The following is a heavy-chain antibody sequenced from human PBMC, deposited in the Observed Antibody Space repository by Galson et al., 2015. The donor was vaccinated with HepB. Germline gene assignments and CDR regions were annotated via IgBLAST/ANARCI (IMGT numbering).Heavy chain of an antibody. CDR2: ISYDGRNK. Sequence: SLRLSCAASGFTFSRSGMHWVRQAPGKGLEWVALISYDGRNKYYADSVNGRFTISRDNSGNTVFLEMNSLRAEDTALYYCAKLYTGSGDYDDYWGQGTMVTVSS. CDR3: AKLYTGSGDYDDY. J-gene: IGHJ4*02. CDR1: GFTFSRSG. V-gene: IGHV3-30*18. D-gene: IGHD3-3*01.